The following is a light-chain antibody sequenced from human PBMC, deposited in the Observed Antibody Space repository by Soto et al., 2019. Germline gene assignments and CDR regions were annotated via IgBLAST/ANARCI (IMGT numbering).Light chain of an antibody. Sequence: EIVLTQSPATLSLSPGERATLSCRASQSVSSYLAWYQQKPGQAPRLLIYDASNRATGIPARFSGSGSGTDFPLTIISLGPEDFAVYYCQQRSNWPPWTFGQGTKVEIK. CDR2: DAS. CDR3: QQRSNWPPWT. CDR1: QSVSSY. V-gene: IGKV3-11*01. J-gene: IGKJ1*01.